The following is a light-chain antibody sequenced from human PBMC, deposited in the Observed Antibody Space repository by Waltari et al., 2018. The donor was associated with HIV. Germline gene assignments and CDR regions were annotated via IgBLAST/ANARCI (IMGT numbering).Light chain of an antibody. V-gene: IGKV3-15*01. J-gene: IGKJ4*01. CDR3: QQYNKWPPVT. Sequence: EIVMTQSPATLSVSPGERATLYCRPSQTVWDNLAWYQQKPGQAPRLLIYGAATSAIGIPVRFSGSGSGTEFTLTISSLQSEDFAVYYCQQYNKWPPVTFGGGTKVEIK. CDR1: QTVWDN. CDR2: GAA.